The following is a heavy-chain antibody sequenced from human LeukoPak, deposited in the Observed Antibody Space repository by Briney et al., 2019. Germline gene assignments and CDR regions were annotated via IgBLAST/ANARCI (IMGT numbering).Heavy chain of an antibody. D-gene: IGHD6-19*01. CDR1: GYTFTGYY. Sequence: GASVKVSCKASGYTFTGYYMHWVRQAPGQGLEWMGWISAYNGNTNYAQKLQGRVTMTTDTSTSTAYMELRSLRSDDTAVYYCARLWSVFEEVAGRDDYWGQGTLVTVSS. V-gene: IGHV1-18*04. CDR3: ARLWSVFEEVAGRDDY. CDR2: ISAYNGNT. J-gene: IGHJ4*02.